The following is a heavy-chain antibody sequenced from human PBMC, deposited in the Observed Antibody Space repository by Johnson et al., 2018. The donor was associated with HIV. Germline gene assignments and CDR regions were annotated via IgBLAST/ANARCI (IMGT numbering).Heavy chain of an antibody. D-gene: IGHD6-13*01. J-gene: IGHJ3*02. CDR2: ISWNSGTI. CDR3: AKEEGLAAVVTGEAFDI. CDR1: GFSFDDYA. V-gene: IGHV3-9*01. Sequence: VQLVESGGGLVQPGRSLRLSCAASGFSFDDYAMHWVRQAPGKGLEWVSGISWNSGTIDYADSVKGRFTISRDNAKNSLYLQMNSLRAEDTALYYCAKEEGLAAVVTGEAFDIWGQGTMVTVSS.